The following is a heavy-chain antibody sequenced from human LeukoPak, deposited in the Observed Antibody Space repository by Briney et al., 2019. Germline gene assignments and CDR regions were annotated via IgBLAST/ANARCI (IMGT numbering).Heavy chain of an antibody. CDR1: GGSLSSYY. CDR2: IYYSGST. V-gene: IGHV4-59*01. Sequence: SETLSLTCTVSGGSLSSYYWSWIRQPPGKGLEWIGYIYYSGSTNYNPPLKSRVTISVDTSKNQFSLELSSVTAADTAVYYRARGVSMITFGGVDNFDYWGQGTLVTVSS. CDR3: ARGVSMITFGGVDNFDY. D-gene: IGHD3-16*01. J-gene: IGHJ4*02.